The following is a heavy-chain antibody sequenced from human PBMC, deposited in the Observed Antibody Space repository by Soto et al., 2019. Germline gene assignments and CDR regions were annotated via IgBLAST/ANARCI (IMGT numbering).Heavy chain of an antibody. V-gene: IGHV3-74*01. D-gene: IGHD6-13*01. CDR1: GFTFSSYW. CDR3: ARDLRLSSSPDPSYYYYGMDV. J-gene: IGHJ6*02. CDR2: INSDGSST. Sequence: PGGSLRLSCAASGFTFSSYWMHWVRQAPGKGLVWVSRINSDGSSTSYADSVKGRFTISRDNAKNTLYLQMNSLRAEDTAVYYCARDLRLSSSPDPSYYYYGMDVWGQGTTVTVSS.